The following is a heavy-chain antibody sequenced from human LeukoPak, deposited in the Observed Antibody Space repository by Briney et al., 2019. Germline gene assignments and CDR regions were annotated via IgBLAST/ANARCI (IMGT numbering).Heavy chain of an antibody. Sequence: ASVKVSCKASGYTFTNNYLHWVRQAPGQGLEWMGMIYPRDGSTSYAQNFQGRVTVTRDTSTTTVHMELRGLRSEDTAVYYCARDQEGFDYWGLGTVVTVSS. CDR3: ARDQEGFDY. J-gene: IGHJ4*02. CDR2: IYPRDGST. CDR1: GYTFTNNY. V-gene: IGHV1-46*01.